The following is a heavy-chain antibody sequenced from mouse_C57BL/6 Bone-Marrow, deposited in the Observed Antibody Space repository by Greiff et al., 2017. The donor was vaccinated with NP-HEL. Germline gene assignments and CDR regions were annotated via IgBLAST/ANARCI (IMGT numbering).Heavy chain of an antibody. J-gene: IGHJ3*01. Sequence: VQLQQPGAELARPGASVKLSCKASGYTFTSYGISWVKQRTGQGLEWIGEIYPRSGNTYYNEKFKGKATLTADKSSSTAYMELRSLTSEDSAVYFCASAGAYWGQGTLVTVSA. V-gene: IGHV1-81*01. CDR2: IYPRSGNT. CDR1: GYTFTSYG. CDR3: ASAGAY.